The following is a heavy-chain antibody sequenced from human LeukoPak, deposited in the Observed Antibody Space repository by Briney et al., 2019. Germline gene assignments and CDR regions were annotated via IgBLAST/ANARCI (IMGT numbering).Heavy chain of an antibody. CDR2: INHSGST. D-gene: IGHD6-13*01. J-gene: IGHJ6*03. V-gene: IGHV4-34*01. CDR1: GGSFSGYY. Sequence: SETLSLTCAVYGGSFSGYYWSWIRQPPGKGLEWMGEINHSGSTNYNPSLKSRVTISVDTSKNQFSLKLSSVTAADTAVYYCARGYSSSWPHYYYYYMDVWGKGTTVTVSS. CDR3: ARGYSSSWPHYYYYYMDV.